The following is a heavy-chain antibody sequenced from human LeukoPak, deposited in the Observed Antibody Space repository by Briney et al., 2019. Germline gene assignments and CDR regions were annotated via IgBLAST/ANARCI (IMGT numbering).Heavy chain of an antibody. CDR2: ISSSGRTI. Sequence: PGGSLRLSCAASGFTFSSYEMNWVRQAPGKGLEWVSYISSSGRTISYADSVKGRFTISRDNAKNSLYLQMNSLRAEDTAVYYCARDYELFDYWGQGTLVTVSS. D-gene: IGHD1-7*01. V-gene: IGHV3-48*03. CDR1: GFTFSSYE. CDR3: ARDYELFDY. J-gene: IGHJ4*02.